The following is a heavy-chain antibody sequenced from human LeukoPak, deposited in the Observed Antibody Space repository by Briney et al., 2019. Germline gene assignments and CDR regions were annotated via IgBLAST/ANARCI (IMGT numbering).Heavy chain of an antibody. CDR2: MYFSGSR. J-gene: IGHJ4*02. CDR3: ARSSYYDSSGPYYLDY. D-gene: IGHD3-22*01. CDR1: GGSISSYY. V-gene: IGHV4-59*01. Sequence: SETLSLTCTVSGGSISSYYWSWIRQPPGKGLECIGSMYFSGSRNYNPSLKSRVTISVDTSKNQFSLKLSSVTAADTAVYYCARSSYYDSSGPYYLDYWGQGTLVSVSS.